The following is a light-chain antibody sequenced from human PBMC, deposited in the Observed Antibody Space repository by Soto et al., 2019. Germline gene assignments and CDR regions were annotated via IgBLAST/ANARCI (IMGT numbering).Light chain of an antibody. J-gene: IGKJ1*01. Sequence: EIVLTQSPATLSLSPGERATLSCRASQSVSFFLAWYQQKPGQAPRLLIYDASNRATGVPARFSGSGSGTDFPLTISRLEPEDFAVYYCQPRSNPRTFGQGTKVEMK. V-gene: IGKV3-11*01. CDR2: DAS. CDR3: QPRSNPRT. CDR1: QSVSFF.